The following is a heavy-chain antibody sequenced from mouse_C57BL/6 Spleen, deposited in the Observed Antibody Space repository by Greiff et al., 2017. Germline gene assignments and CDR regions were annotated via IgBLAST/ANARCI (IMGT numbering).Heavy chain of an antibody. V-gene: IGHV1-69*01. D-gene: IGHD6-1*01. Sequence: QVQLQQPGAELVMPGASVKLSCKASGYTFTSYWMHWVKQRPGQGLEWIGEIDPSDSYTNYKQKFKGKSTLTVDKASSTAYMQLSSLTSEDSAVYICARASLQASPGAYWGQGTLVTVSA. CDR1: GYTFTSYW. CDR2: IDPSDSYT. CDR3: ARASLQASPGAY. J-gene: IGHJ3*01.